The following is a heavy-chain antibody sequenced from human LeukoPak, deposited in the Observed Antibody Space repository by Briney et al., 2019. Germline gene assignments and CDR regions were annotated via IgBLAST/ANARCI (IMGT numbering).Heavy chain of an antibody. Sequence: SETLSLTYTVSGGSISSYYWSWIRRPPGKGLEWIGYIYYTGSTSYNPSLKSPVTISLDTSKSQFSLRLTSVTAADTAVYYCASHGSSGHDPLTWGQGTLVTVSS. V-gene: IGHV4-59*08. CDR1: GGSISSYY. CDR2: IYYTGST. CDR3: ASHGSSGHDPLT. D-gene: IGHD5-12*01. J-gene: IGHJ4*02.